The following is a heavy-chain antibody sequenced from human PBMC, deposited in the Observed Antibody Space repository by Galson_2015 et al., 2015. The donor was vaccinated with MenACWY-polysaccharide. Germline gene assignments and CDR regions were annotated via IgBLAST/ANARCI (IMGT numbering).Heavy chain of an antibody. CDR1: GGSISSGGYY. CDR3: ARAKKYQLLKDGRAFDI. Sequence: TLSLTCTVSGGSISSGGYYWSWIRQHPGKGLEWIGYIYYSGSTYYNPSLKSRVTISVDTSKNQFSLKLSSVTAADTAVYYCARAKKYQLLKDGRAFDIWGQGTMVTVSS. CDR2: IYYSGST. V-gene: IGHV4-31*03. D-gene: IGHD2-2*01. J-gene: IGHJ3*02.